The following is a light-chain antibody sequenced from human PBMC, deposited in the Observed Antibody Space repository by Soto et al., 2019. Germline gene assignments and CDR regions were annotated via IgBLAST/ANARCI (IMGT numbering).Light chain of an antibody. CDR3: QQLNSYPIT. Sequence: DIQLTQSPSFLSASVGDRVTITCRASQGISSYLAWYQQKPGKAPKLLIFAASTLQSGVPSRFSGSGSGTEFTLTISSLQAEDFATYYCQQLNSYPITFCQGTRLEIK. J-gene: IGKJ5*01. CDR1: QGISSY. CDR2: AAS. V-gene: IGKV1-9*01.